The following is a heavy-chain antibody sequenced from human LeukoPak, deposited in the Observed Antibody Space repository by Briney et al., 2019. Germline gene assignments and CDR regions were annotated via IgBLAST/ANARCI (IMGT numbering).Heavy chain of an antibody. V-gene: IGHV1-2*02. Sequence: ASVKVSCKASGYTFTGYYMHWVRQAPGQGLEWMGWINPNSGGTNYAQKFQGRVTMTRDTSISTAYMELSRLRSDDTAVYYCARDGSPKYQLLSNWFDPWGQGTLVTVSS. CDR3: ARDGSPKYQLLSNWFDP. CDR2: INPNSGGT. CDR1: GYTFTGYY. D-gene: IGHD2-2*01. J-gene: IGHJ5*02.